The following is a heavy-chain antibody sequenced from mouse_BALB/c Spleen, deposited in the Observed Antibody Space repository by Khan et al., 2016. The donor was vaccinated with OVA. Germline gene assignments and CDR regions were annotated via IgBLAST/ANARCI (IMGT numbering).Heavy chain of an antibody. D-gene: IGHD1-1*01. Sequence: QVQLQQSGAELVRPGTSVKMSCKAAGYTFTQYWIGWVKQRPGHGLEWIGDIYPGSGNTHYSEKFEGKATLTADTSSSTAYMQLSSLTSEDSAIYYCALPYYDGRSYDTMDAWGQGTSVTVSS. V-gene: IGHV1-63*02. CDR3: ALPYYDGRSYDTMDA. CDR2: IYPGSGNT. J-gene: IGHJ4*01. CDR1: GYTFTQYW.